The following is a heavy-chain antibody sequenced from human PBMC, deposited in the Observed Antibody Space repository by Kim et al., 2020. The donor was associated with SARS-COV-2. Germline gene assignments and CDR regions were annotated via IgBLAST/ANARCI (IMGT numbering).Heavy chain of an antibody. D-gene: IGHD2-8*01. V-gene: IGHV3-9*01. CDR1: GFPFDEYG. CDR3: VKGLCYGIREVLDC. Sequence: GGSLRLSCAASGFPFDEYGMFWVRQSPGKGLEWVSGITWNSGYKFDADSVKGRFTISRDNAKNSLYLQMNTLRLEETALYYGVKGLCYGIREVLDCWGRG. CDR2: ITWNSGYK. J-gene: IGHJ4*02.